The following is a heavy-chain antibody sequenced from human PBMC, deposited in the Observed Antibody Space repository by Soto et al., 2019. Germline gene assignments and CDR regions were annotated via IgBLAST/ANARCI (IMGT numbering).Heavy chain of an antibody. Sequence: SETLSLTCIVSGESISSSSYYWGWIRQPPGKGLEWIGSIYYSGRTYYNPSFKSRVTISIDTSKNQFSLKLSSVTATDAAVYYCARQRTTVVTQAYFDHWGQGALVTVSS. D-gene: IGHD2-21*02. J-gene: IGHJ4*02. CDR2: IYYSGRT. V-gene: IGHV4-39*01. CDR1: GESISSSSYY. CDR3: ARQRTTVVTQAYFDH.